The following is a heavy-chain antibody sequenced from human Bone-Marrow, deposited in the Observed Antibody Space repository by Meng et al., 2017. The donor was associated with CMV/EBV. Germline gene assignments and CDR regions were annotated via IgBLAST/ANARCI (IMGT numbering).Heavy chain of an antibody. J-gene: IGHJ4*02. V-gene: IGHV4-59*12. D-gene: IGHD2-2*02. CDR2: IYYSGST. Sequence: GSLRLSCTVSGGSISSYYWSWIRQPPGKGLEWIGYIYYSGSTNYNPSLKSRVTISVDTSKNQFSLKLSSVTAADTAVYYCARESPHYKYCSSTSCYRQIDYWGQGTLVTVSS. CDR3: ARESPHYKYCSSTSCYRQIDY. CDR1: GGSISSYY.